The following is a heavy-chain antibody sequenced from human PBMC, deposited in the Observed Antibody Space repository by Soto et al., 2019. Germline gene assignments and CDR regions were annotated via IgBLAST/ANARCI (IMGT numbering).Heavy chain of an antibody. V-gene: IGHV3-64D*06. CDR1: GFTFSTYA. Sequence: PGGSLRLSCSASGFTFSTYAIHWVRQAPGKGLEYVSAISSNGGSTYYADSVKDRFTISRDNSKNTLYLQMISLRAEDTAVYYCVKDGGYSSGWYVFDYWGQGTLVTFSS. J-gene: IGHJ4*02. CDR3: VKDGGYSSGWYVFDY. CDR2: ISSNGGST. D-gene: IGHD6-19*01.